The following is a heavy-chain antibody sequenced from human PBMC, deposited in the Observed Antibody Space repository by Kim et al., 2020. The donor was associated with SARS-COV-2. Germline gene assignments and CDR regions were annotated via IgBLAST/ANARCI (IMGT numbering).Heavy chain of an antibody. Sequence: GGSLRLSCVSSGFTFSTFGMTWVRQAPGKGLEWVSSISDSGDKTFYRDSVKGRFRISRDNSKDTAHLQMNSLRVDDTAMYYCAKVYCDAGTCFPADSWGQGTLVTVSS. D-gene: IGHD3-16*01. CDR3: AKVYCDAGTCFPADS. J-gene: IGHJ4*02. V-gene: IGHV3-23*01. CDR1: GFTFSTFG. CDR2: ISDSGDKT.